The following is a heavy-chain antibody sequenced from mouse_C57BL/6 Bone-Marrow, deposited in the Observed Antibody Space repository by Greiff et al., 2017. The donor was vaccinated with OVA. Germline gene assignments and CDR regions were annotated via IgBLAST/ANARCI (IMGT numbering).Heavy chain of an antibody. CDR3: AGTVVATPYYYAVDY. CDR2: ISSGGSYT. J-gene: IGHJ4*01. CDR1: GFTFSSYG. V-gene: IGHV5-6*02. D-gene: IGHD1-1*01. Sequence: EVMLVESGGDLVKPGGSLKLSCAASGFTFSSYGMSWVRQTPDKRLEWVATISSGGSYTYYPDSVKGRFTISRDNAKNTLYLQMSSLKSEDTAMYYCAGTVVATPYYYAVDYWGQGTSVTVSS.